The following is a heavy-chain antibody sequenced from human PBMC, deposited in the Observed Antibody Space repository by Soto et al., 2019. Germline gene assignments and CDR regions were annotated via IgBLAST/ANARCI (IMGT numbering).Heavy chain of an antibody. CDR3: ARAYDFWSGYSPFDY. CDR1: GFTFSDYY. J-gene: IGHJ4*02. D-gene: IGHD3-3*01. V-gene: IGHV3-11*01. Sequence: VGSLRLSCAASGFTFSDYYMSWIRQAPGKGLEWVSYISSSGSTIYYADSVKGRFTISRDNAKNSLYLQMNSLRAEDTAVYYCARAYDFWSGYSPFDYWGQGTLVTVSS. CDR2: ISSSGSTI.